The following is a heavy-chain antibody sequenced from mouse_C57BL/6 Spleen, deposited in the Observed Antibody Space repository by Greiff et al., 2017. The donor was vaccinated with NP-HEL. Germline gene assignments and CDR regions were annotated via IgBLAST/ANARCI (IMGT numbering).Heavy chain of an antibody. V-gene: IGHV1-59*01. Sequence: PGQGLEWIGVIDPSDSYTNYNQKFKGKATLTVDTSSSTAYMQLSSLTSEDSAVYYCATPYDYDSPWFAYWGQGTLVTVSA. J-gene: IGHJ3*01. CDR2: IDPSDSYT. D-gene: IGHD2-4*01. CDR3: ATPYDYDSPWFAY.